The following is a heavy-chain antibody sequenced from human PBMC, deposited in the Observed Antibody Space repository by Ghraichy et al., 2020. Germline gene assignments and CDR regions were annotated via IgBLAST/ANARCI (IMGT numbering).Heavy chain of an antibody. CDR1: GFTFSTYS. Sequence: GGSLRLSCAASGFTFSTYSMTWVRQAPGKGLEWVSIISGWSDYIFSADSVKGRFTISRDNARNSLFLQMNSLRAEDTAVYYCATGCSYIGCNTRHLDYWGRGTLVTVSS. J-gene: IGHJ4*02. CDR3: ATGCSYIGCNTRHLDY. CDR2: ISGWSDYI. V-gene: IGHV3-21*01. D-gene: IGHD2-15*01.